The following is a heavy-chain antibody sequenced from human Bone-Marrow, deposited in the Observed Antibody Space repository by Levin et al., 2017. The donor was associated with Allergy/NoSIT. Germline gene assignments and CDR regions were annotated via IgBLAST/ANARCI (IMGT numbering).Heavy chain of an antibody. CDR3: ARGTVPVNNPAFDY. Sequence: PGGSLRLSCKASGYTFTNNWIGWVRQMPGKGLEWMGIILPFNGVSRYGPSFQGQVTFSFDTSISTPYLHWTSLKASETAKYYCARGTVPVNNPAFDYWGQGSLVTVSP. V-gene: IGHV5-51*01. CDR1: GYTFTNNW. D-gene: IGHD1-14*01. J-gene: IGHJ4*02. CDR2: ILPFNGVS.